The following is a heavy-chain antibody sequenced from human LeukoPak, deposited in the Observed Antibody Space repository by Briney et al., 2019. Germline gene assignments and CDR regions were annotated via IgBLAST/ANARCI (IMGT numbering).Heavy chain of an antibody. CDR1: GGSITSDDYF. J-gene: IGHJ5*02. V-gene: IGHV4-30-4*08. Sequence: PSQTLSLTCTVSGGSITSDDYFWSWIRQPPGKGLEWIGYIYYSGSTYYNPSLKSRVTISVDTSKNQFSLKLSSVTAADTAVYYCARAGYCSGGACPHLNWFDPWGQGTLVLVSS. CDR2: IYYSGST. D-gene: IGHD2-15*01. CDR3: ARAGYCSGGACPHLNWFDP.